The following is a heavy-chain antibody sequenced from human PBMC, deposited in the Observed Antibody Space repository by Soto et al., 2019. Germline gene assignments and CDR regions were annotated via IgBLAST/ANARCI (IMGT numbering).Heavy chain of an antibody. J-gene: IGHJ4*02. CDR1: GFTSSSYS. D-gene: IGHD1-26*01. V-gene: IGHV3-21*01. Sequence: PGGSLRLSCAASGFTSSSYSMNWVRQAPGKGLEWVSSISSSSSYIYYADSVKGRFTISRDNAKNSLYLQMNSLRAEDTAVYYCARSMGATNTPFDYWGQGTLVTVSS. CDR2: ISSSSSYI. CDR3: ARSMGATNTPFDY.